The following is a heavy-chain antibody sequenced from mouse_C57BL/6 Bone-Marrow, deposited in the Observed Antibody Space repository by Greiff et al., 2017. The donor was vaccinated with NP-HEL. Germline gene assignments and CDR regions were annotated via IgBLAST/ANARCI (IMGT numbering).Heavy chain of an antibody. CDR1: GFSLTSYG. J-gene: IGHJ1*03. CDR2: IWSGGST. Sequence: VQLQESGPGLVQPSQSLSITCTVSGFSLTSYGVHWVRQSPGTGLEWLGVIWSGGSTDYNAAFISRLSISKDNSKSQVFFKMNSLQADDTAIYYCARDYYGSSPYWYFDVWGTGTTVTVSS. D-gene: IGHD1-1*01. V-gene: IGHV2-2*01. CDR3: ARDYYGSSPYWYFDV.